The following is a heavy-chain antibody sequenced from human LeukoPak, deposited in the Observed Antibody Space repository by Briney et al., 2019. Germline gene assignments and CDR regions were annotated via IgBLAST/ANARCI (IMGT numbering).Heavy chain of an antibody. J-gene: IGHJ4*02. CDR3: AKDKTPQWLAD. D-gene: IGHD6-19*01. V-gene: IGHV3-23*01. CDR1: GFTFSSYA. Sequence: GSLRLSCAASGFTFSSYAMNWVRQAPGKGLEWVSAISGSGGSTYYADSVKGRFTISRDNSKNTLYLQMYSLRAGDTAVYYCAKDKTPQWLADWGQGTLVTVSS. CDR2: ISGSGGST.